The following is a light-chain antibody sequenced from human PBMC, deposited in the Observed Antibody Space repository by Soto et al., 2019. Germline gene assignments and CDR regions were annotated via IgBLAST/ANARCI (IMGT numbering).Light chain of an antibody. CDR3: GTWDSSLSAVV. Sequence: QSVLTQPPAVSAAPGQKLTISCAGTTSNIGDNYVSWYQQVPGAAPKHLMYDNDKRPSGIPDRFSGSKSGTSATLGITGLQTGDEADYYCGTWDSSLSAVVFGGGTQLT. J-gene: IGLJ2*01. CDR2: DND. CDR1: TSNIGDNY. V-gene: IGLV1-51*01.